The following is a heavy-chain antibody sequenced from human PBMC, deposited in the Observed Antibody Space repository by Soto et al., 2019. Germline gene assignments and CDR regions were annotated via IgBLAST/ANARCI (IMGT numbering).Heavy chain of an antibody. CDR3: ARDDQYCSGGSCYSGSGAFDI. D-gene: IGHD2-15*01. Sequence: SVKVSCKAPGGTFTSYAISWVRQAPGQGLEWMGGIIPIFGSTSYAQKFQGRVTMTRDTSTSTVYMELSSLRSEDTAVYYCARDDQYCSGGSCYSGSGAFDIWGQGTMVTVSS. CDR2: IIPIFGST. J-gene: IGHJ3*02. CDR1: GGTFTSYA. V-gene: IGHV1-69*05.